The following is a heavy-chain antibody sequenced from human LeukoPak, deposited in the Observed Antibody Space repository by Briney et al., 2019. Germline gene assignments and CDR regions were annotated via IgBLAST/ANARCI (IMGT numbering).Heavy chain of an antibody. CDR3: ARGAYDFWSGYTTHHFDY. Sequence: ASVKVCCKASGYTFTSYGISWVRQAPGQGLEWMGWISAYNGNTNYAQKLQGRVTMTTDTSTSTAYMELRSLRSDDTAVYYCARGAYDFWSGYTTHHFDYWGQGTLVTVSS. J-gene: IGHJ4*02. V-gene: IGHV1-18*01. CDR1: GYTFTSYG. CDR2: ISAYNGNT. D-gene: IGHD3-3*01.